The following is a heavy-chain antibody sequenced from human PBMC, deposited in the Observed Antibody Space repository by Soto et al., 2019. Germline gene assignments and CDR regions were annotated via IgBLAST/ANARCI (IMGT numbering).Heavy chain of an antibody. D-gene: IGHD3-22*01. J-gene: IGHJ4*02. CDR2: ISGSGGST. V-gene: IGHV3-23*01. Sequence: GGPLRLSCAASGFTFSSYAMSWVRQAPRKGLEWVSAISGSGGSTYYADSVKGRFTISRDNSKNTLYLQMNSLRAEDTAVYYCAKERSVITPSWYFDYWGQGTLVTVSS. CDR3: AKERSVITPSWYFDY. CDR1: GFTFSSYA.